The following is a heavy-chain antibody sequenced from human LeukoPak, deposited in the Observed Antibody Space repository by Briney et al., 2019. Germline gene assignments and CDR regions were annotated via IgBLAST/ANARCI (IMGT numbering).Heavy chain of an antibody. V-gene: IGHV4-39*07. CDR1: GGSISSSSYY. CDR2: IYYSGST. Sequence: PSETLSLTCTVSGGSISSSSYYWGWIRQPPGKGLEWIGSIYYSGSTYYNPSLKSRVTISVDTSKNQFSLKLSSVTAADTAVYYCARDGPYGMDVWGQGTTVTVSS. J-gene: IGHJ6*02. CDR3: ARDGPYGMDV.